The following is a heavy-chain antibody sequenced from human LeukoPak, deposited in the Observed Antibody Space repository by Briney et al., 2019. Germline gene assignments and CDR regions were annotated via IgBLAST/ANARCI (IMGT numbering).Heavy chain of an antibody. V-gene: IGHV4-59*01. CDR2: NYYSGST. J-gene: IGHJ6*03. CDR1: GGSISSYY. Sequence: SETLSLTCTVSGGSISSYYWSWIRQPPGKGLEWIGYNYYSGSTIYSPSLRSRVTISVDTSRNQFSLKLTSVTAADTALYHCARAPAGPPYYYMDVWGKGTTVTVSS. CDR3: ARAPAGPPYYYMDV.